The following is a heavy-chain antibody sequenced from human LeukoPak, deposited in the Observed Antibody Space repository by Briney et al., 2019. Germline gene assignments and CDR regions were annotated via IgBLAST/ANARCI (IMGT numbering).Heavy chain of an antibody. V-gene: IGHV5-51*01. CDR3: TRRPVDTAIQGLDC. J-gene: IGHJ4*02. CDR1: GYSFTNYW. Sequence: GESLKISCKGSGYSFTNYWIGWVRQMPGKGLEWMGIIYPGDSDTTYSPSFQGQVTISADESISTAYLQWSSLKASGTAIYYCTRRPVDTAIQGLDCWGQGTLVTVSS. CDR2: IYPGDSDT. D-gene: IGHD5-18*01.